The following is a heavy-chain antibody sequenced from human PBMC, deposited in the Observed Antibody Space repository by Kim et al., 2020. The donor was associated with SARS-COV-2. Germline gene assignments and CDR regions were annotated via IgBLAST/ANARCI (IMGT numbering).Heavy chain of an antibody. CDR1: GDSVSSNSAA. V-gene: IGHV6-1*01. J-gene: IGHJ5*02. CDR2: TYYRSKWYN. CDR3: ARGQDSYITGTTGWFDP. Sequence: SQTLSLTCAISGDSVSSNSAAWNWIRQSPSRGLEWLGRTYYRSKWYNDYAVPVKSRITINPDTSKNQFSLQLNSVTPEDTAVYYCARGQDSYITGTTGWFDPWGQGTLVTVSS. D-gene: IGHD1-7*01.